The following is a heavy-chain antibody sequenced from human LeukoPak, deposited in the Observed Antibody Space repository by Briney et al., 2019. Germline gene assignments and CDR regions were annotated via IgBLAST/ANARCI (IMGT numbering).Heavy chain of an antibody. Sequence: GASVKVSCKASGYTFTSYGIIWVRQAPGQGLEWMGWISGYNGNTNYAQKLQGRVTMTTDTSTSTAYMELRSLRSDDTAVYYCARDSPTGHSSGYYLMSEFDYWGQGTLVTVSS. CDR1: GYTFTSYG. D-gene: IGHD3-22*01. J-gene: IGHJ4*02. CDR2: ISGYNGNT. CDR3: ARDSPTGHSSGYYLMSEFDY. V-gene: IGHV1-18*01.